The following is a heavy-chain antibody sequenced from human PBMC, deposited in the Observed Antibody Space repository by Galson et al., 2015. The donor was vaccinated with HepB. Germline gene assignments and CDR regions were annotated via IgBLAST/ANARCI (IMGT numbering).Heavy chain of an antibody. Sequence: SVKVSCKASGGTFSSYGISWVRQAPGQGLEWMGGIVPIFNTTNHAQKFQGRVTITADESTNTAYMELSSLSFEDTAVYYCARDLGYYYDSSNFYPYYFDYWGQGTLVTVSS. CDR1: GGTFSSYG. D-gene: IGHD3-22*01. V-gene: IGHV1-69*13. J-gene: IGHJ4*02. CDR3: ARDLGYYYDSSNFYPYYFDY. CDR2: IVPIFNTT.